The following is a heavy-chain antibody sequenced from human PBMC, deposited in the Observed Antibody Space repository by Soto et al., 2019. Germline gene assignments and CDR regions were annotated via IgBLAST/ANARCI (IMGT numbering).Heavy chain of an antibody. V-gene: IGHV3-30*18. D-gene: IGHD5-12*01. CDR3: AKEGDGYGLHY. CDR1: GFTFSSYG. J-gene: IGHJ4*02. Sequence: QVPLVESGGGVVQPGRSLRLSCAASGFTFSSYGMHWVRQAPGKGLEWVAVISYDGSNKYYADSVKGRFTISRDNSKNTLYLQMNSLRAEDTAVYYCAKEGDGYGLHYWGQGTLVTVSS. CDR2: ISYDGSNK.